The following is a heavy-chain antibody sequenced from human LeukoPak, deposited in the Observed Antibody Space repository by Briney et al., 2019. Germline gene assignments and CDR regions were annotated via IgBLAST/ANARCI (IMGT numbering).Heavy chain of an antibody. J-gene: IGHJ4*02. Sequence: ASVKVSCKASGGTFSSYAISWVRQAPGQGLEWMGGIIPIFGTANYAQKFQGRVTITADESTSTAYMELSSLRSEDTAAYYCARDSTGGQLQASYFDYWGQGTLVTVSS. CDR3: ARDSTGGQLQASYFDY. CDR2: IIPIFGTA. V-gene: IGHV1-69*13. D-gene: IGHD2-2*01. CDR1: GGTFSSYA.